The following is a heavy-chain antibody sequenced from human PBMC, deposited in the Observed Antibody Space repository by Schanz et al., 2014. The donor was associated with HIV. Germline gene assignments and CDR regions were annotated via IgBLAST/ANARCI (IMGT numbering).Heavy chain of an antibody. Sequence: QVQLVQSGAEVKLPGASVKVSCKSSGYTFSDYYMHWLRQAPGQGLEWMGGIVPIFGTPNYAQNFQGRVTITADESASTAYMELSGLTPGDTAVYYCAPDPPQNGYNSLDYWGQGTLVTVSS. CDR1: GYTFSDYY. CDR2: IVPIFGTP. D-gene: IGHD5-12*01. V-gene: IGHV1-69*01. J-gene: IGHJ4*02. CDR3: APDPPQNGYNSLDY.